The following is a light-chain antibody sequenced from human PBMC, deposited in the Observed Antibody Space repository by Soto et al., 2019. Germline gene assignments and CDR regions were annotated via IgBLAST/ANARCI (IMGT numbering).Light chain of an antibody. CDR3: QQYNSQTT. V-gene: IGKV1-5*03. Sequence: DIQMTQSPSTLSASVGDRVTITCRASQYISSWLAWYQQKPGKAPKLLIYKASSLESGVPSRFSGSGSGTEFTLTISILQPDFFATYYCQQYNSQTTFGQGTKVEIK. J-gene: IGKJ1*01. CDR2: KAS. CDR1: QYISSW.